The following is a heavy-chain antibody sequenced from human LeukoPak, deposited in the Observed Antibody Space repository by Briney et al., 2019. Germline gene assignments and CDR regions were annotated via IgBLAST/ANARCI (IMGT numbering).Heavy chain of an antibody. CDR3: VKSCNFNSFDI. D-gene: IGHD1-1*01. CDR2: IGSSGGST. CDR1: GFTFRSYA. Sequence: PGGSLRLSCSASGFTFRSYAMHWVRQAPGRGLEYVAAIGSSGGSTYYADSVKGRFTISRDNSKNTLYLQMSSLRAEDTAVYFCVKSCNFNSFDIWGQGTMVTVSS. J-gene: IGHJ3*02. V-gene: IGHV3-64D*06.